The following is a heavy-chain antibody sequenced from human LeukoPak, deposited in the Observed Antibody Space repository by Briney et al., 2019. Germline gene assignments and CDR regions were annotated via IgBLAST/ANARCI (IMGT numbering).Heavy chain of an antibody. CDR3: ARDEGSSWFDY. J-gene: IGHJ4*02. D-gene: IGHD6-13*01. Sequence: ASVKVSCKTSGYTFIGYYIHWVRQAPGQGLESMGWINPHSGDTNYAQKLQGRVTMTTDTSTSTAYMELRSLRSEDTAVYYCARDEGSSWFDYWGQGTLVTVSS. V-gene: IGHV1-18*04. CDR1: GYTFIGYY. CDR2: INPHSGDT.